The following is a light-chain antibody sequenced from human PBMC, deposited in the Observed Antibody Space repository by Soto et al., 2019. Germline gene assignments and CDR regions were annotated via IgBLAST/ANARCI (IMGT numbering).Light chain of an antibody. V-gene: IGKV1-17*01. Sequence: DIQMTQSPSSLSASVGDRVTIACRASQDMRHDLRWYQQKPGEAPRRLIYRASTLERGVPSRFTGSGSGTEFTLTINSLQPEDFATYFCLQDYTYPLTFGGGTKLEIK. CDR3: LQDYTYPLT. CDR2: RAS. CDR1: QDMRHD. J-gene: IGKJ4*01.